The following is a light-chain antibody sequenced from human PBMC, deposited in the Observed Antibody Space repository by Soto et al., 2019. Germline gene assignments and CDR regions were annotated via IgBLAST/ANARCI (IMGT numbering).Light chain of an antibody. CDR1: QSVSSS. CDR3: LQDYNYPWT. V-gene: IGKV3D-7*01. J-gene: IGKJ1*01. CDR2: GAS. Sequence: EIVLTQSPVILSLSPGERATLSCRASQSVSSSLAWYQQKPGQAPRLLIYGASSRATGIPDRFSGTGSETDFTLTISSLQPEDFATYYCLQDYNYPWTFGQGTKVDIK.